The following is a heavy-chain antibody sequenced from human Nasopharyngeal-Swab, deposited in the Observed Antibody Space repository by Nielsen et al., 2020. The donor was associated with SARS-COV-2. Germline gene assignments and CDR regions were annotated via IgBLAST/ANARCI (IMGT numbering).Heavy chain of an antibody. J-gene: IGHJ4*02. Sequence: GESLKISCAASGFTFSSYAMNWVRQAPGKGLEWVSGISFSGGSTSYADSVKGRFTISRDNSKNTLSLQMNSLRDDDTAVYYCAKRSNSSGWYSPFDYWGQGTLVSVSS. CDR3: AKRSNSSGWYSPFDY. CDR1: GFTFSSYA. V-gene: IGHV3-23*01. CDR2: ISFSGGST. D-gene: IGHD6-19*01.